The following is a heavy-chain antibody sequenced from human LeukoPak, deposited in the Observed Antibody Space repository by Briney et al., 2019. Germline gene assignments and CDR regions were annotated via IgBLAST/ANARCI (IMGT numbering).Heavy chain of an antibody. CDR1: GFTFADYA. V-gene: IGHV3-9*01. Sequence: GGSPRLSCAASGFTFADYAIHWVRHTPRRSLEWVSGICWNSGSIGYADSVNGRFTISRDNAKNSLYLQMNSLRAEDTALYYCAKAVLRTPYYYYDGMDVWGQGTTVTVSS. J-gene: IGHJ6*02. CDR2: ICWNSGSI. CDR3: AKAVLRTPYYYYDGMDV.